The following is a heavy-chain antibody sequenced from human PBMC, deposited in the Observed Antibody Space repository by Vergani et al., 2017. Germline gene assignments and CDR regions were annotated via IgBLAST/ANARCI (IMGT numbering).Heavy chain of an antibody. J-gene: IGHJ4*02. CDR1: GFTFSSYG. V-gene: IGHV3-33*01. CDR2: IWYDGSNK. D-gene: IGHD6-19*01. CDR3: ARSIRRRRYSSGWYTALDY. Sequence: QVQLVESGGGVVQPGRSLRLSCAASGFTFSSYGMHWVRQAPGKGLEWVAVIWYDGSNKYYADSVKGRFTISRDNAKNSLYLQMNSLRAEDTAVYYCARSIRRRRYSSGWYTALDYWGQGTLVTVSS.